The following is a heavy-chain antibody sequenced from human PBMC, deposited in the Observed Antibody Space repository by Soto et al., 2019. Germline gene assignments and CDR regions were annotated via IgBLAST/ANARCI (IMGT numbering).Heavy chain of an antibody. D-gene: IGHD2-8*01. CDR3: ARGGVRDIVLIRYGMDV. CDR2: IDPSDSYT. J-gene: IGHJ6*02. CDR1: GYSFTSYW. V-gene: IGHV5-10-1*01. Sequence: GESLKISCKGSGYSFTSYWISWVRQMPGKGLEWMGRIDPSDSYTNYSPSFQGHVTISADKSISTAYLQWSSLKASDTAMYYCARGGVRDIVLIRYGMDVWGQGTTVTVSS.